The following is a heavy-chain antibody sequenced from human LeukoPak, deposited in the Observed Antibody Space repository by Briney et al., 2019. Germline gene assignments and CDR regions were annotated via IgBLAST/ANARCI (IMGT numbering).Heavy chain of an antibody. CDR1: GFTFSSYG. J-gene: IGHJ1*01. CDR2: IRYDGSNK. Sequence: GGSLRLSCAASGFTFSSYGMHWVRQAPGKGLEWVAFIRYDGSNKYYADSVKGRFTISRDNSKNTLYLQMNSLRAEDTAVYYCATYSSLNAREFQYWGQGTLVTVSS. D-gene: IGHD3-22*01. CDR3: ATYSSLNAREFQY. V-gene: IGHV3-30*02.